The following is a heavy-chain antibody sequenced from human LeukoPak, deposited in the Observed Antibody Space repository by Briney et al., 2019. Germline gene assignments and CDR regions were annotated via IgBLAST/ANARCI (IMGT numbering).Heavy chain of an antibody. CDR2: INPNTAGT. CDR3: ARGRGQLYGSGSL. CDR1: GYTFTGYY. D-gene: IGHD3-10*01. Sequence: ASVKVSCKASGYTFTGYYFHWVRQAPGQGLEWMGWINPNTAGTNYAQKFLGGVTLTWDTSISTAYMELNRLTSDDTAVYYCARGRGQLYGSGSLWGQGTLVTVSS. V-gene: IGHV1-2*02. J-gene: IGHJ4*02.